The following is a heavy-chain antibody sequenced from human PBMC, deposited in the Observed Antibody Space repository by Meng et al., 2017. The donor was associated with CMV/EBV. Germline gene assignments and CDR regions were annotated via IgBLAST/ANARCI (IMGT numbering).Heavy chain of an antibody. CDR1: GASFSGYY. D-gene: IGHD2-2*01. CDR3: AGVGRSHIVVVPAAMGQGPPLPMDV. V-gene: IGHV4-34*01. J-gene: IGHJ6*02. Sequence: SETLSLTCAVYGASFSGYYWSWIRQPPGKGLEWIGEINHSGSTNYNPSLKSRVTISVDTSKNQFSLKLSSVTAADTAVYYCAGVGRSHIVVVPAAMGQGPPLPMDVWGQGTTVTVSS. CDR2: INHSGST.